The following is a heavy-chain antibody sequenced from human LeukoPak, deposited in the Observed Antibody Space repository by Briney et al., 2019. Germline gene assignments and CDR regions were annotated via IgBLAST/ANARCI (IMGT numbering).Heavy chain of an antibody. Sequence: PSETLSLTCAVSGASIRSYYWSWIRQPPGKGLEWIGYIYYSGSTNYNPSLKSRVTISVDTSKNQFSLKLSSVTAADTAVYYCGRIGCSGGSCYFPRGYYYGMDVWGQGTTVTVSS. CDR3: GRIGCSGGSCYFPRGYYYGMDV. D-gene: IGHD2-15*01. CDR2: IYYSGST. J-gene: IGHJ6*02. CDR1: GASIRSYY. V-gene: IGHV4-59*01.